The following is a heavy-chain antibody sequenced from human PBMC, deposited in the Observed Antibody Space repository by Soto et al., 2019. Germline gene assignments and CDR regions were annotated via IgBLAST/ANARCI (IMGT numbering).Heavy chain of an antibody. CDR2: MHSSGST. Sequence: EAQSQAMTVSGGNVRSGNYFWIWIRQPPGEGLEWIGYMHSSGSTNYNPSLKSRVNISVDKSKNQFSLKLSSVTAADTAVYYCARDLQYYDFWSGPDRASNWFDPWGQGTLVTVSS. CDR1: GGNVRSGNYF. V-gene: IGHV4-61*01. D-gene: IGHD3-3*01. CDR3: ARDLQYYDFWSGPDRASNWFDP. J-gene: IGHJ5*02.